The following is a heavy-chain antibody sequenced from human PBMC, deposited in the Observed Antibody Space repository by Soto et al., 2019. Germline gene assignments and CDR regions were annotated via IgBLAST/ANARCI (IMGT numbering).Heavy chain of an antibody. CDR1: GGSISSSSYY. CDR2: IYYSGST. Sequence: SETLSLTCTVSGGSISSSSYYWGWIRQPPGKGLEWIGSIYYSGSTYYNPSLKSRVTISVDTSKNQFSLKLSSVTAADTAVYYCARGLTTVTPYYFDYWGQGTLVTVSS. D-gene: IGHD4-17*01. CDR3: ARGLTTVTPYYFDY. J-gene: IGHJ4*02. V-gene: IGHV4-39*01.